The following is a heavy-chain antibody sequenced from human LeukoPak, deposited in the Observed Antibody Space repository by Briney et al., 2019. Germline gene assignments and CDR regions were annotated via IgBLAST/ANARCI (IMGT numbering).Heavy chain of an antibody. CDR3: ARVLLAYSGYTPYDYYMDV. CDR1: GGSISSSSYY. V-gene: IGHV4-39*07. CDR2: IYYSGST. D-gene: IGHD5-12*01. Sequence: SETLSLTCTVSGGSISSSSYYWGWIRQPPGKGLEWIGSIYYSGSTYYNPSLKSRVTISVDTSKNQFSLKLSSVTAADTAVYYCARVLLAYSGYTPYDYYMDVWGKGTTVTVSS. J-gene: IGHJ6*03.